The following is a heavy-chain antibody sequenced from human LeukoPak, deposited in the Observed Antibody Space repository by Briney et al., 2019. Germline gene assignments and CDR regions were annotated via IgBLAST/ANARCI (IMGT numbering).Heavy chain of an antibody. V-gene: IGHV3-11*01. CDR1: GFSCSNYH. Sequence: GGSLRLSCAASGFSCSNYHMTWVRQAPGKGLEWVSYISETGSIIHYADSVKGRFTISRDNAKNSLYLQMNSLRAEDTAVYYCAKVAGYSYVGVYYFDYWGQGTLVTVSS. CDR3: AKVAGYSYVGVYYFDY. D-gene: IGHD5-18*01. J-gene: IGHJ4*02. CDR2: ISETGSII.